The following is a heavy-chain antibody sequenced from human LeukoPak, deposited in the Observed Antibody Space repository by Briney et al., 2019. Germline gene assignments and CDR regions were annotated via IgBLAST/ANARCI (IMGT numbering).Heavy chain of an antibody. J-gene: IGHJ4*02. CDR3: ARDHRYAFDN. CDR1: GFPFSDYS. V-gene: IGHV3-48*01. CDR2: IGIDSGRT. D-gene: IGHD1-1*01. Sequence: PGGSLRLYCAASGFPFSDYSMNWVRQAPGKGLEWISYIGIDSGRTKYADSVKGRFTISGDKARNSLYLQMNSLRVEDTAVYFCARDHRYAFDNWGQGTLVTVSS.